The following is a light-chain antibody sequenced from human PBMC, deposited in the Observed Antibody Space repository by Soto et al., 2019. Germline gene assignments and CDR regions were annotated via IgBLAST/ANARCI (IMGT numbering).Light chain of an antibody. CDR3: AAWDDSLNGVV. V-gene: IGLV1-44*01. J-gene: IGLJ3*02. CDR2: NND. Sequence: QSVLTQPPSASGTPGQRVTISCSGSSSNVGRNSVSWYQHLPEKAPKLLISNNDQRPSGVPGRISGSRSGTSASLAISGLQSDDEAEYYCAAWDDSLNGVVFGGGTKVTVL. CDR1: SSNVGRNS.